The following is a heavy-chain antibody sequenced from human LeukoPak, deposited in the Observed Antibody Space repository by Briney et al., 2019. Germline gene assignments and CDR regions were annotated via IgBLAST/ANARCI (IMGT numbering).Heavy chain of an antibody. J-gene: IGHJ4*02. V-gene: IGHV3-48*03. CDR2: ISSSGSTI. CDR3: ARGGSYLSAFDI. CDR1: GFTFSSYE. Sequence: GGSLRLSCAASGFTFSSYEMNWVRQAPGKGLEWVSYISSSGSTIYYADSVKGRFTISRDNSKNTLYLQMNSLRAEDTAVYYCARGGSYLSAFDIWGQGTLVTVSS. D-gene: IGHD1-26*01.